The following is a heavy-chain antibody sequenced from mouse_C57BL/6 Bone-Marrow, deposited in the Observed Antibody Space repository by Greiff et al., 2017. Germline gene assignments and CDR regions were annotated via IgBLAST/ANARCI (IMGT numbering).Heavy chain of an antibody. J-gene: IGHJ2*01. CDR1: GYTFTSYG. V-gene: IGHV1-81*01. Sequence: QVQLQQSGAELARPGASVKLSCKASGYTFTSYGICWVQQRTGQGLEWIGEIYPRSGNTYYPERFKGRATLTADKSSSTAYMELRSLTSEDSAVYFCASYLGYSGDFDYWGQGTTLTVSS. CDR3: ASYLGYSGDFDY. D-gene: IGHD2-12*01. CDR2: IYPRSGNT.